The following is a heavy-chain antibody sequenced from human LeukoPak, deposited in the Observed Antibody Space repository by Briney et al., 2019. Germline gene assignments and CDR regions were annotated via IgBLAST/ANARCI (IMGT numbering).Heavy chain of an antibody. D-gene: IGHD3-22*01. V-gene: IGHV1-2*04. CDR3: ARASDYYDSSGQFDY. CDR2: INPNSGGT. Sequence: GASVNVSCKASGYTFTGYYMHWVRQAPGQGLEWMGWINPNSGGTNYAQKFQGWVTMTRDTSISTAYMELSRLRSDDTAVYYCARASDYYDSSGQFDYWGQGTLVTVSS. J-gene: IGHJ4*02. CDR1: GYTFTGYY.